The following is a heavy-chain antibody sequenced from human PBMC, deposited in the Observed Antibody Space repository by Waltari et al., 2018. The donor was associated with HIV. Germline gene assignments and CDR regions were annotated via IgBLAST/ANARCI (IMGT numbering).Heavy chain of an antibody. J-gene: IGHJ6*02. CDR1: GDTFTGYY. Sequence: QVQLVQSGTALKKPGASVKISCKISGDTFTGYYMHWVRQAPGQGLEWMGWIHPNGGGTDYVQKFQGRVTITTDTSFTTAYMELSGLTSGDTAVYFCARDRFRQLLVPSHRGMDVWGQGTKVIVSS. CDR3: ARDRFRQLLVPSHRGMDV. CDR2: IHPNGGGT. D-gene: IGHD1-26*01. V-gene: IGHV1-2*02.